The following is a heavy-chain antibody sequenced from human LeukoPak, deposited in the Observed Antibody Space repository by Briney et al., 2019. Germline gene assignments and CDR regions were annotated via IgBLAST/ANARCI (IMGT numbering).Heavy chain of an antibody. CDR2: ISYDGSNK. Sequence: PGGSLRLSCAASGFTFSSYGMHWVRQAPGKGLEWVAVISYDGSNKYYADSVKGRFTISRDNPKNTLYLQMNSLRAEDTAVYYCAKEKAAMVTVDAFDIWGQGTMVTVSS. V-gene: IGHV3-30*18. CDR1: GFTFSSYG. CDR3: AKEKAAMVTVDAFDI. J-gene: IGHJ3*02. D-gene: IGHD5-18*01.